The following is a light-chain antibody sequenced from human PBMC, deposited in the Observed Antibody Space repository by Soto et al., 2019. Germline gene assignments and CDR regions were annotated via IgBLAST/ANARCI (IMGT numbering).Light chain of an antibody. Sequence: QSALTQPASVSGSPGQWITISCTGTSSDIGYYNYVSWYQQDPGKAPKLIIYDNNKRPSGIPDRFSGSKSGTSATLGITGLQTGDEADYYCGTWESSLSIGVFGGGTKVTVL. CDR1: SSDIGYYNY. J-gene: IGLJ2*01. V-gene: IGLV1-51*01. CDR2: DNN. CDR3: GTWESSLSIGV.